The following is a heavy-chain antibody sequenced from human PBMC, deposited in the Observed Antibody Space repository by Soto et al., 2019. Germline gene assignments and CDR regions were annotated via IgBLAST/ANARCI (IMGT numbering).Heavy chain of an antibody. V-gene: IGHV3-30*18. D-gene: IGHD1-26*01. CDR1: GFTFSSYG. CDR2: ISYDGSNK. CDR3: AKDASGGSFDL. J-gene: IGHJ5*02. Sequence: QVQLVESGGGVVQPGRSLRLSCAASGFTFSSYGMHWVRQAPGKGLEWVAVISYDGSNKYYADSVKGRFTISRDNSKNTLYLQMNSLRAEDTAVYYCAKDASGGSFDLWGQGTLVTVSS.